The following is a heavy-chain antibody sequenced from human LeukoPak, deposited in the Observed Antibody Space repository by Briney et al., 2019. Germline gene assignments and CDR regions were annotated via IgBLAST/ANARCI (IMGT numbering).Heavy chain of an antibody. J-gene: IGHJ4*02. V-gene: IGHV3-15*01. CDR3: ITQYFDY. Sequence: GGSLRLSCAASGFTFSNAWMNWVRQAPGKGLEWVGRIKTKTDGGTTDYAAPVKGRFTISGDDSKNTVFLQMNSLKTEDTAFYYCITQYFDYWGQGTLVTVSS. CDR2: IKTKTDGGTT. D-gene: IGHD4-11*01. CDR1: GFTFSNAW.